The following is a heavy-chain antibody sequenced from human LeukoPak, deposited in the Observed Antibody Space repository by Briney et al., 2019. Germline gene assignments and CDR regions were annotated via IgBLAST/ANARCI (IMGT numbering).Heavy chain of an antibody. D-gene: IGHD3-22*01. CDR3: ARGRHYYDSSGLSFDY. V-gene: IGHV3-30-3*01. CDR2: ISYDGSNK. Sequence: QTGGSLRLSCAASGFTFSSYAMPWVRQAPGKGLEWVAVISYDGSNKYYADSVKGRFTISRDNSKNTLYLQMNSLRAEDTAVYYCARGRHYYDSSGLSFDYWGQGTLVTVSS. J-gene: IGHJ4*02. CDR1: GFTFSSYA.